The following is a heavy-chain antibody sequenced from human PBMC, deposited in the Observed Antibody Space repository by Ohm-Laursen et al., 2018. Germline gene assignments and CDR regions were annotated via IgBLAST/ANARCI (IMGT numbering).Heavy chain of an antibody. J-gene: IGHJ4*02. CDR1: GDSISSSGYY. D-gene: IGHD4-23*01. CDR2: IFYNGNT. Sequence: SDTLSLTCTVSGDSISSSGYYLGWIRQPPGKGLEWIGSIFYNGNTYYNPSLKSRVTISVDTSKNELSLKMTSVIVADTVVYYCAGPLIIGGWVSGSDYWGQGTLVTVSS. V-gene: IGHV4-39*01. CDR3: AGPLIIGGWVSGSDY.